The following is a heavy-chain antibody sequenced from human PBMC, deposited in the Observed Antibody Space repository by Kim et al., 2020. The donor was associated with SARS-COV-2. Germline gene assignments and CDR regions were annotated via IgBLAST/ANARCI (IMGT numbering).Heavy chain of an antibody. CDR2: IYYSGST. J-gene: IGHJ4*02. CDR3: ARQSRRGGFDY. V-gene: IGHV4-31*03. CDR1: GGSISSGGYY. D-gene: IGHD3-10*01. Sequence: SETLSLTCTVSGGSISSGGYYWSWIRQHPGKGLEWIGYIYYSGSTYYNPSLKSRVTISVDTSKNQFSLKLISVTAADTAVYYCARQSRRGGFDYWGQGTLVTVSS.